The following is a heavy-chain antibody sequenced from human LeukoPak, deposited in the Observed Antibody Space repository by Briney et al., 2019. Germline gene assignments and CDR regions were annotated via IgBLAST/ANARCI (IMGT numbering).Heavy chain of an antibody. CDR3: ARALTDAFDI. V-gene: IGHV3-21*05. Sequence: GGSLRLSCAASGFKFSSYSMNWVRQAPGKGLEWISFIASLSGDHIYYADSVKGRFTISRDNAKNSLYLQMNSLRAEDTAVYYCARALTDAFDIWGQGTMVTVSS. CDR1: GFKFSSYS. J-gene: IGHJ3*02. CDR2: IASLSGDHI.